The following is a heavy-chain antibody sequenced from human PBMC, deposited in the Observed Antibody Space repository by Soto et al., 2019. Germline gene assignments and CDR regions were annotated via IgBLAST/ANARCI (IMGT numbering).Heavy chain of an antibody. V-gene: IGHV3-15*01. J-gene: IGHJ3*01. Sequence: GGSLRLSCAASGVTFRDLWMTWVRQAPGKGLEWVGRIKSRVNGETTDYSAPVKGRFSISRDDSKNTVYLQMTSLKTDDTAVYYCTTDRPFTGGGVIATWGQGTMVTVSS. CDR3: TTDRPFTGGGVIAT. CDR1: GVTFRDLW. CDR2: IKSRVNGETT. D-gene: IGHD3-16*02.